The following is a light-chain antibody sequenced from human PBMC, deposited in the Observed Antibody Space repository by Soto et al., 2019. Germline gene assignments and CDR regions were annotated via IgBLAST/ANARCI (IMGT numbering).Light chain of an antibody. V-gene: IGKV1-8*01. J-gene: IGKJ2*01. CDR1: QGISRY. CDR2: AAS. Sequence: AIRMTQSPSSFSASTGDRVTITCRASQGISRYLAWYQQKPGKAPKLLIYAASTLQSGVPSRFSGSGSGTDFPLTNSCLQSEEFATYYCQQYYSYPYTFGQGTKLEIK. CDR3: QQYYSYPYT.